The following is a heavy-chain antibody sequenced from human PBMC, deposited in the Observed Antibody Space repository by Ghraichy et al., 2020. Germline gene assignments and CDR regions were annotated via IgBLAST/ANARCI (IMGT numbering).Heavy chain of an antibody. D-gene: IGHD4-23*01. CDR1: GFTFSGYS. Sequence: GGSLRLSCAASGFTFSGYSMNWVRQAPGKGLEWLSYISSSSRSIFYADSVKGRFTISRDNAKNSLYLQMKSLRDEDTAVYYCARGSKVVRFYYYDGMDVWGQGTTVTGSS. CDR3: ARGSKVVRFYYYDGMDV. V-gene: IGHV3-48*02. CDR2: ISSSSRSI. J-gene: IGHJ6*02.